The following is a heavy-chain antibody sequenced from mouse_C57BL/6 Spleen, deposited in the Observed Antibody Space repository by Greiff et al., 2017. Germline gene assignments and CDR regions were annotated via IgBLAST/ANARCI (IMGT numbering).Heavy chain of an antibody. V-gene: IGHV1-82*01. D-gene: IGHD4-1*01. CDR3: ACRPLGNYYAMDY. CDR1: GYAFSSSW. J-gene: IGHJ4*01. Sequence: VQLVESGPELVKPGASVKISCKASGYAFSSSWMNWVKQRPGKGLEWIGRIYPGDGDTNYNGKFKGKATLTADKSSSTAYMQLSSLTSEDSAVYFCACRPLGNYYAMDYWGQGTSVTVSS. CDR2: IYPGDGDT.